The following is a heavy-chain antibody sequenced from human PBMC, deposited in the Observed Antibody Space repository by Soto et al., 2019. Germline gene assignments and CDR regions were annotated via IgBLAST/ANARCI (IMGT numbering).Heavy chain of an antibody. D-gene: IGHD3-10*01. CDR3: ARSPMVRGVINYGMDV. CDR2: ISYDGSNK. Sequence: VAVISYDGSNKYYADSVKGRFTISRDNSKNTLYLQMNSLRAEDTAVYYCARSPMVRGVINYGMDVWGQGTTVTVSS. J-gene: IGHJ6*02. V-gene: IGHV3-30-3*01.